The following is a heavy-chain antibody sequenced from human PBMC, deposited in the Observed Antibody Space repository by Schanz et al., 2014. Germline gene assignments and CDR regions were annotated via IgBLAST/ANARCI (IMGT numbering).Heavy chain of an antibody. J-gene: IGHJ6*03. V-gene: IGHV3-30*03. CDR2: ISYDGSNK. CDR3: ARPSDSSWYMDV. D-gene: IGHD2-21*02. Sequence: VQVVESGGGLVQPGGSLRLSCAASGITFSSYGMHWVRQSPGKGLEWVALISYDGSNKYYADSVKGRFTISRDNAKNSLYLQMNSLRAEDTAVYYCARPSDSSWYMDVWGKGTTVTVSS. CDR1: GITFSSYG.